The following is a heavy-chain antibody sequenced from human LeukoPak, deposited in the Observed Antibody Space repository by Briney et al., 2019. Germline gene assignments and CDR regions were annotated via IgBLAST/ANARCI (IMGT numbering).Heavy chain of an antibody. Sequence: GGPLRLPCAASGFTFSSYDKSWVPQAPGKGLEWVSAINGSGGSTYYADSVKGRFTISRDNSKNTLYLQMNSLRAEDTAVYYCAKAIHYYDSSGYTYYYMDVWGKGTTVTVSS. CDR3: AKAIHYYDSSGYTYYYMDV. CDR2: INGSGGST. J-gene: IGHJ6*03. V-gene: IGHV3-23*01. CDR1: GFTFSSYD. D-gene: IGHD3-22*01.